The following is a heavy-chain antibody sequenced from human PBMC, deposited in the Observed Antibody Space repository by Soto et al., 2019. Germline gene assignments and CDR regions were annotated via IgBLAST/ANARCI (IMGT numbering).Heavy chain of an antibody. V-gene: IGHV3-30-3*01. CDR1: GFTFSSYA. Sequence: GGSLRLSCAASGFTFSSYAMHWVRQAPGKGLEWVAVISYDGSNKYYADSVKGRFTISRDNSKNTLYLQMNSLRAEDTAVYYCARDDGGYQPLLENNWFDPWGQGTLVTVSS. D-gene: IGHD2-2*01. J-gene: IGHJ5*02. CDR3: ARDDGGYQPLLENNWFDP. CDR2: ISYDGSNK.